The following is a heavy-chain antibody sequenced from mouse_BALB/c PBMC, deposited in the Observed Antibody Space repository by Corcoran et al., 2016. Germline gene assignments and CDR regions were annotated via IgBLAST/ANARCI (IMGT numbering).Heavy chain of an antibody. V-gene: IGHV1-26*01. CDR3: ARDYYGTSSFAY. CDR2: INPNNGGT. D-gene: IGHD1-1*01. Sequence: EVQLQQSGPELAKPGASVKMSCKASGYTFTDYYMKWVKQIHGKSLEWIGDINPNNGGTSYSQKFKGKATLTVDKSSSTAYMHLNSLTSEDSAVYYCARDYYGTSSFAYWGQGTLVTVSA. J-gene: IGHJ3*01. CDR1: GYTFTDYY.